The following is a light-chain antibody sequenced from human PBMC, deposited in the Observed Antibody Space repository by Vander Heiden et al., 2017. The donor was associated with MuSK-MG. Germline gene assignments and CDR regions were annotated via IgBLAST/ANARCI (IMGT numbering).Light chain of an antibody. CDR1: SSNIGSNT. CDR2: SNN. CDR3: AAWDDSLNGPV. Sequence: QSVLTRPPSASGTPGQRVTISCSGSSSNIGSNTVNWYQQLPGTAPKLLIYSNNQRPSGVPDRFSGSKSGTSASPAISGLQSEDEADYYCAAWDDSLNGPVFGGGTKLTVL. V-gene: IGLV1-44*01. J-gene: IGLJ2*01.